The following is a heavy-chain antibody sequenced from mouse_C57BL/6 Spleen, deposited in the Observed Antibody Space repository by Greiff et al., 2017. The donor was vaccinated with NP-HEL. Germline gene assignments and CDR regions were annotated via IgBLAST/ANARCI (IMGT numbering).Heavy chain of an antibody. CDR2: ISDGGSYT. CDR3: AREEDYDYDEGNAMDY. D-gene: IGHD2-4*01. Sequence: EVKLVESGGGLVKPGGSLKLSCAASGFTFSSYAMSWVRQTPEKSLEWVATISDGGSYTYYPDNVKGRFTISRDNAKNNLYLQMSHLKSEDTAMYYCAREEDYDYDEGNAMDYWGQGTSVTVSS. J-gene: IGHJ4*01. CDR1: GFTFSSYA. V-gene: IGHV5-4*01.